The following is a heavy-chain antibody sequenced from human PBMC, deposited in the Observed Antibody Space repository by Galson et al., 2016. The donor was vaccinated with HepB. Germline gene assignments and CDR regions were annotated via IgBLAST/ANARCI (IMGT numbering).Heavy chain of an antibody. D-gene: IGHD3-10*01. J-gene: IGHJ5*02. CDR1: GGSIITDHRY. Sequence: SETLSLTCTVSGGSIITDHRYWGWIRQPPGMGLEWIGTVFYDGRTYYNPSLRVRVTMSVDTPQNQFSLYLTSVTAADTAVYYCVTAPEYWYNSGTTWFDPWGQGTLVTVSS. V-gene: IGHV4-39*07. CDR3: VTAPEYWYNSGTTWFDP. CDR2: VFYDGRT.